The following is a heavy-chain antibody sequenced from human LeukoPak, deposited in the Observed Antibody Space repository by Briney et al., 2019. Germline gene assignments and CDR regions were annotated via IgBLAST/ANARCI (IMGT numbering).Heavy chain of an antibody. V-gene: IGHV4-59*01. J-gene: IGHJ4*02. D-gene: IGHD5-18*01. CDR1: GGSISTYY. CDR3: ARDHRGYSYGLFDS. CDR2: IYSSGST. Sequence: SETLSLTCTVSGGSISTYYWSWLRQPPGKGLEWIGSIYSSGSTNYNPSLKSRVTISVDTSKNQFSLRLSSVTAADTAVYYCARDHRGYSYGLFDSWGQGTLVTVSS.